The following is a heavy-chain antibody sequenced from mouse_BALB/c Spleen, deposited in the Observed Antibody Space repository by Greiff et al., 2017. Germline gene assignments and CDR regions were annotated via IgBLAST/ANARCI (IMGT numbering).Heavy chain of an antibody. V-gene: IGHV5-6-3*01. CDR2: INSNGGSS. CDR3: ARNYGYDY. D-gene: IGHD1-2*01. J-gene: IGHJ2*01. Sequence: EVKLMESGGGLVQPGGSLKLSCAASGFTFSSYGMSWVRQTPDKRLELVATINSNGGSSYYPDSMKGRFTISRDNAKNTLYLQMSSLKSEDTAMYYCARNYGYDYWGQGTTLTVSS. CDR1: GFTFSSYG.